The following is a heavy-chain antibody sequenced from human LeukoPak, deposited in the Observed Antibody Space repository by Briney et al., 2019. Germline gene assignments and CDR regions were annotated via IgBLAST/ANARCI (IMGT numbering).Heavy chain of an antibody. CDR3: ASSKLGELSLPFDY. CDR2: IKSEGDGGTT. D-gene: IGHD3-16*02. J-gene: IGHJ4*02. V-gene: IGHV3-15*01. Sequence: GGSVRLSCAVSGFTFSDAWMSWVRQAPGKGLEWVGRIKSEGDGGTTEYGAPVKGRFTISRDDSTRMLYLQMNSLKTEDTAVYYCASSKLGELSLPFDYWGQGTLVTVSS. CDR1: GFTFSDAW.